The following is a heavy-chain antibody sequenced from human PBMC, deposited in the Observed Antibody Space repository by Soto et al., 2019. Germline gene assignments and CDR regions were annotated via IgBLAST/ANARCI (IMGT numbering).Heavy chain of an antibody. D-gene: IGHD2-2*02. V-gene: IGHV1-24*01. CDR1: GYTLTELS. Sequence: GASVKVSCKVSGYTLTELSMHWVRQAPGKGLEWMGGFDPEDGETIYAQKFQGRVTMTEDTSTDTAYMELSSLRSEDTAVYYCATPNIYCSSTSCYNRYAFDPWGQGTLVTVSS. CDR3: ATPNIYCSSTSCYNRYAFDP. CDR2: FDPEDGET. J-gene: IGHJ5*02.